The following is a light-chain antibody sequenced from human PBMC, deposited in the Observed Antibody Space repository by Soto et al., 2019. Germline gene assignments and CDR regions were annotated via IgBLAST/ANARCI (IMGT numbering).Light chain of an antibody. J-gene: IGKJ3*01. CDR2: DVT. V-gene: IGKV3-11*01. CDR1: QSVSNY. Sequence: EIVLTQSPATLSLSPGERATLSSRASQSVSNYLAWYQQKPGQAPRLLIYDVTNRATGIPARFSGSGSGTDFTLTISSLEPEDFAVYYCQSLFTFGPGTKVDIK. CDR3: QSLFT.